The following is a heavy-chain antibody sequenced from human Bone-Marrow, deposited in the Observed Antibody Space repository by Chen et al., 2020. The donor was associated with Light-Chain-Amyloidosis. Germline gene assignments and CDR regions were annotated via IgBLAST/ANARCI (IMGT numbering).Heavy chain of an antibody. CDR3: AKDHASSGWPAFDY. Sequence: EVQLLESGGTLVQPGGSLRLSCAASGFSFSSFAMSWVRQAPDRGLEWVASVNNGGNPYYADSVKGRFSIFRDNSKNTLDLQMSNLRAEDSAIYYCAKDHASSGWPAFDYWGQGTLVTVSS. V-gene: IGHV3-23*01. D-gene: IGHD3-22*01. J-gene: IGHJ4*02. CDR2: VNNGGNP. CDR1: GFSFSSFA.